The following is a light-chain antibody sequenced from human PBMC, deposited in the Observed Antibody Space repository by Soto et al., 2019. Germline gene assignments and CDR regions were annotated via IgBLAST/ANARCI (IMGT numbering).Light chain of an antibody. J-gene: IGKJ1*01. CDR3: QQYYNWAWT. Sequence: EIVMTQSPATLSVSPGERATLSCRASQSVSSNLAWYQQKPCQAPRLLIYGASTRATGIPARFSGSGSGTEFTLTISSLQSEDSAVYNCQQYYNWAWTFGQGTKVDIK. V-gene: IGKV3-15*01. CDR2: GAS. CDR1: QSVSSN.